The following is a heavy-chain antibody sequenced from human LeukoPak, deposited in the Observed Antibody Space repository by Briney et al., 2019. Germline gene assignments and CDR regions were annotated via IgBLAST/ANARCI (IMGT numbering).Heavy chain of an antibody. V-gene: IGHV5-51*01. CDR1: GYSFMAYW. D-gene: IGHD3-22*01. J-gene: IGHJ3*02. Sequence: GESLKISCQASGYSFMAYWIGWVRQMPGKGLEWMAIIYPGDSDTKYSPSFQDQVTISADKSINTAYLHWRSLKASDTAMYYCARLSMIDTFDIWGLGTVVTVSS. CDR3: ARLSMIDTFDI. CDR2: IYPGDSDT.